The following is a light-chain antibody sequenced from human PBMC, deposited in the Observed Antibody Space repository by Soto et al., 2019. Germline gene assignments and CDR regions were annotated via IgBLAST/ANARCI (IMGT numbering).Light chain of an antibody. CDR1: QSISSW. V-gene: IGKV1-39*01. J-gene: IGKJ1*01. CDR2: AAS. Sequence: DIPMTQSPSTLSASVGDRVTITCRASQSISSWLAWYQQKPGKAPKLLIYAASSLQNGVPPRFSGSGSGTDFTLTIGSLQPEDFASYYCQQSFITPWTFGQGTKVDIK. CDR3: QQSFITPWT.